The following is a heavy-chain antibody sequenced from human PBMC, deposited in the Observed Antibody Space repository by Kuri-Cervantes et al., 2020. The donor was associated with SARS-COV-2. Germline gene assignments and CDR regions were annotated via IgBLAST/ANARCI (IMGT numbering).Heavy chain of an antibody. D-gene: IGHD6-13*01. CDR2: IYYSGST. J-gene: IGHJ3*02. CDR3: ARGRGSSWRLNAFDI. V-gene: IGHV4-39*01. Sequence: SETLSLTCTVSGGSISSSRYYWGWIRQPPGKGLEWIGTIYYSGSTYYNPSLKSRVTISVGTSKNQFSLKLSSVTAADTAVYYCARGRGSSWRLNAFDIWGQGTMVTVSS. CDR1: GGSISSSRYY.